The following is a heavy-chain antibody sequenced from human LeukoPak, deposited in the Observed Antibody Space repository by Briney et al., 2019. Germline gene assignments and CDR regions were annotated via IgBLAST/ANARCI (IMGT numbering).Heavy chain of an antibody. V-gene: IGHV4-59*01. CDR3: VKDNGRWFDP. Sequence: PLETLSLTCTVSGGSMRSNYWSLIRQPPGKGLEWIGNIYYSGSTNYNPSLKSRVTISIDPSKNQFSLKLSSVTAADTAIYYCVKDNGRWFDPWGQGTLVIVSS. CDR2: IYYSGST. D-gene: IGHD1-26*01. CDR1: GGSMRSNY. J-gene: IGHJ5*02.